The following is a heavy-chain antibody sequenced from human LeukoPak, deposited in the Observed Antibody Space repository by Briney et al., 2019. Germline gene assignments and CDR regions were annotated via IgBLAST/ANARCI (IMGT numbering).Heavy chain of an antibody. CDR1: GFTFSSYA. CDR3: AKKGGPYYDSSGYYDY. V-gene: IGHV3-23*01. CDR2: ISGSGGST. Sequence: GRSLRLSCAASGFTFSSYAMSWVRQAPGKGLEWVSAISGSGGSTYYADSVKGRFTISRDNSKNTLYLQMNSLRAEDTAVYYCAKKGGPYYDSSGYYDYWGQGTLVTVSS. D-gene: IGHD3-22*01. J-gene: IGHJ4*02.